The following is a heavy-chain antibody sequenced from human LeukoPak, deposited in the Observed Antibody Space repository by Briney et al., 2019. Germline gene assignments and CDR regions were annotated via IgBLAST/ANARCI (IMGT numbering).Heavy chain of an antibody. Sequence: PGGSLRLSCAASGFTFSNYWMHWVRQAPGKGLEWVSSISSSSSYIYYSDSMKGRFTISRDNAKNSLYLQMNSLRAEDTAVYYCATQGGRGDFDYWGQGTLVTVSS. V-gene: IGHV3-21*01. CDR1: GFTFSNYW. J-gene: IGHJ4*02. CDR2: ISSSSSYI. D-gene: IGHD3-10*01. CDR3: ATQGGRGDFDY.